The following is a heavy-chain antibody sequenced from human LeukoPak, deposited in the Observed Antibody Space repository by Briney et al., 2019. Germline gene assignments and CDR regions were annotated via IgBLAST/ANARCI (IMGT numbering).Heavy chain of an antibody. CDR3: ARHADFGDYYFDT. V-gene: IGHV4-30-2*01. Sequence: PSQTLSLTCAVSGGSISSGGYSWSWIRQPPGKGLEWIGYIYHSGSTYYNPSLKSRVTISVDRSKNQFSLNLTSLTAADTAVYYCARHADFGDYYFDTWGQGTLVTVSS. CDR2: IYHSGST. J-gene: IGHJ4*02. D-gene: IGHD4-17*01. CDR1: GGSISSGGYS.